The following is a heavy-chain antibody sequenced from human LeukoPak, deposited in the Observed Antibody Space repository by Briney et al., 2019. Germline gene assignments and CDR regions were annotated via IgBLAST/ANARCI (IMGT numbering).Heavy chain of an antibody. V-gene: IGHV1-18*01. CDR1: GYTFTSYG. D-gene: IGHD6-13*01. Sequence: GASVKVSCKASGYTFTSYGISWVRQAPGQGLEWMGWISAYNGNTNYAQKLQGRVTMTTDTSTSTAYMELRSLRSDDTAVYYCARDRSIDSSSWWGHYFDYWGRGTLVTVSS. CDR3: ARDRSIDSSSWWGHYFDY. CDR2: ISAYNGNT. J-gene: IGHJ4*02.